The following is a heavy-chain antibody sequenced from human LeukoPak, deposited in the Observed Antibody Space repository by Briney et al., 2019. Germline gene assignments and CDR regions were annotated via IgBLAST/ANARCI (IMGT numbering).Heavy chain of an antibody. CDR1: GFTFSSYA. CDR3: ARDPVFGRYYGSGSYYNLYMDV. CDR2: ISYDGSNK. V-gene: IGHV3-30*04. Sequence: GGSLRLSCAASGFTFSSYAMHWVRQAPGKGLEWVAVISYDGSNKYYADSVKGRFTISRDNSKNTLYLQMNSLRAEDTAVYYCARDPVFGRYYGSGSYYNLYMDVWGKGTTVTVSS. J-gene: IGHJ6*03. D-gene: IGHD3-10*01.